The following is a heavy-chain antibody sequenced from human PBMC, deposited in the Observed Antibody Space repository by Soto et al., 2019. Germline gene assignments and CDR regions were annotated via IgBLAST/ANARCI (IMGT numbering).Heavy chain of an antibody. D-gene: IGHD6-13*01. Sequence: GGSLRLSCATSGFSFSNYAMSWVRQAPGKGLEWVAGISSSGYTYYVDSLKGRFTISRDNSKNSLYLQMNSLRAEDTAVYYCAKPYSSSWDSYYGMDVWGQGTTVTVSS. CDR1: GFSFSNYA. V-gene: IGHV3-23*01. CDR2: ISSSGYT. CDR3: AKPYSSSWDSYYGMDV. J-gene: IGHJ6*02.